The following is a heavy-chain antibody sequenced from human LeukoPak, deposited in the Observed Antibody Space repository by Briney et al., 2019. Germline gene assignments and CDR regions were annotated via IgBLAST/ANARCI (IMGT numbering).Heavy chain of an antibody. Sequence: PSETLSLTCTVSGGSISSYYWSWSRQPAGKGREWIGRIYTSGSTNYNPSLKSRVTMSVETSKNQFSLMLSCVTAADTAVYYCARESCSGGSCPIDYWGQGTLVTVSS. CDR2: IYTSGST. V-gene: IGHV4-4*07. D-gene: IGHD2-15*01. J-gene: IGHJ4*02. CDR3: ARESCSGGSCPIDY. CDR1: GGSISSYY.